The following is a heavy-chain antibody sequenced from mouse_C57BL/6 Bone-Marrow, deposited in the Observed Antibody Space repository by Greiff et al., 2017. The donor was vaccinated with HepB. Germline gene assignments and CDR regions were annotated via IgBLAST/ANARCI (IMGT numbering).Heavy chain of an antibody. V-gene: IGHV8-12*01. J-gene: IGHJ2*01. CDR2: IYWDDDK. D-gene: IGHD2-4*01. CDR3: ARGAMITTWDYFDY. CDR1: GFSLSTYGMG. Sequence: QVTLKESGPGILQSSQTLSLTCSFSGFSLSTYGMGVSWIRQPSGKGLEWLAHIYWDDDKRYNPSLKSRLTISKDTSRNQVFLKSTSVDTADTATYYCARGAMITTWDYFDYWGQGTTLTVSS.